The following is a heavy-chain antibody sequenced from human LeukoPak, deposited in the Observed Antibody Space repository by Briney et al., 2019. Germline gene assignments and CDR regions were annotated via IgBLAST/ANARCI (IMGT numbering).Heavy chain of an antibody. J-gene: IGHJ1*01. V-gene: IGHV4-59*01. CDR3: ARVAAAGTLQH. CDR1: GGSISSYY. D-gene: IGHD6-13*01. Sequence: SETLSLTCTVSGGSISSYYWSWIRQPPGKGLEWIGYIYYSGGTNYNPSLKSRVTISVDTSKNQFSLKLSSVTAADTAVYYCARVAAAGTLQHWGQGTLVTVSS. CDR2: IYYSGGT.